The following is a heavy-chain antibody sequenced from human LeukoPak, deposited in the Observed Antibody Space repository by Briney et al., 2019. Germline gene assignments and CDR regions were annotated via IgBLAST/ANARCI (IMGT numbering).Heavy chain of an antibody. J-gene: IGHJ5*02. V-gene: IGHV3-64*01. CDR1: GFTFSSYA. Sequence: GGSLRLSCAASGFTFSSYAMHWVRQAPGKGLEYVSAISSNGGSTYYANSVKGRFTISRDNSKNTLYLQMGSLRAEDMAVYYCARARGSGNRGVDPWGQGTLVTVSS. CDR2: ISSNGGST. D-gene: IGHD3-10*01. CDR3: ARARGSGNRGVDP.